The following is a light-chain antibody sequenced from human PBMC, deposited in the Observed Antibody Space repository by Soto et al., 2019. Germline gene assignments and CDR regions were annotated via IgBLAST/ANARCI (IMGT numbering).Light chain of an antibody. CDR1: QSINRH. Sequence: EIVLTQSPATLSLSPGERATLSCRASQSINRHLAWYQQKPGQAPRLLILDASDRATGIPARFSGSGSGTDFTLTISSLEPEDFAVYYCQQRSNWPPVTFGGGTRWISN. CDR2: DAS. V-gene: IGKV3-11*01. CDR3: QQRSNWPPVT. J-gene: IGKJ4*01.